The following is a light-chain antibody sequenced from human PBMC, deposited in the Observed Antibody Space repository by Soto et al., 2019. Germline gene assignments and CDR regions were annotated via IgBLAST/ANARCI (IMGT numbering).Light chain of an antibody. CDR3: SSYGGRNNLM. CDR2: EVT. V-gene: IGLV2-8*01. Sequence: QSVLTQPPSASGSPGQSVTISCTGTSSDIGGYNFVSWYQQHPGKAPKLMIFEVTKRPSGVPDRFSGSKSCNTASLTVSGLQAEDEADYYCSSYGGRNNLMFGGGTKVTVL. J-gene: IGLJ3*02. CDR1: SSDIGGYNF.